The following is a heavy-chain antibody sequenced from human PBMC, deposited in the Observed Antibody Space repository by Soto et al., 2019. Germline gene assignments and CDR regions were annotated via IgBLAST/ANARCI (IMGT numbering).Heavy chain of an antibody. CDR1: GGTFSSYT. CDR2: IIPILGIA. D-gene: IGHD3-22*01. J-gene: IGHJ4*02. Sequence: VKVSCKASGGTFSSYTISWVRQAPGQGLEWMGRIIPILGIANYAQKFQGRVTITADKSTSTAYMELSSLRSEDTAVYYCARVAYYYDSSGYYFLPYYFDYWGQGTLVTVSS. CDR3: ARVAYYYDSSGYYFLPYYFDY. V-gene: IGHV1-69*02.